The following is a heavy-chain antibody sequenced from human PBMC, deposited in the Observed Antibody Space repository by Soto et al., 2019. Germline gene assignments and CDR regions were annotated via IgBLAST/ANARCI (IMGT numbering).Heavy chain of an antibody. D-gene: IGHD2-2*01. Sequence: PSETLSLTCAVYGGSFSGYYGSWIRQPPGKGLEWIGEINHSGSTNYNPSLKSRVTISVDTSKNQFSLKLSSVTAADTAVYYCARAGAGKYQLLWTSYYYYGMDVWGQGTKVTVSS. J-gene: IGHJ6*02. V-gene: IGHV4-34*01. CDR2: INHSGST. CDR1: GGSFSGYY. CDR3: ARAGAGKYQLLWTSYYYYGMDV.